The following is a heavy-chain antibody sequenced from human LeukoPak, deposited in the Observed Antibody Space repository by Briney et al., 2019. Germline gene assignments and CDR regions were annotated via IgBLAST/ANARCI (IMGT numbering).Heavy chain of an antibody. CDR1: RGTFSSYA. D-gene: IGHD6-13*01. Sequence: SVKVSCNASRGTFSSYAISWVRQAPGQGLEWMGRIIPIFGTAIYAQKFQGRVTITTDESTSTAYMELSSLRSEDTAVYYCARLSSSSPSEDYWGQGTLVTVSS. V-gene: IGHV1-69*05. CDR2: IIPIFGTA. J-gene: IGHJ4*02. CDR3: ARLSSSSPSEDY.